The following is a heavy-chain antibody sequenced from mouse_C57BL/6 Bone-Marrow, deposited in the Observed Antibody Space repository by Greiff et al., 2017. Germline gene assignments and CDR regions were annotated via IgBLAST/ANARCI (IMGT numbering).Heavy chain of an antibody. CDR3: ARQALRSGDY. V-gene: IGHV5-6*01. CDR2: ISSGGSYT. J-gene: IGHJ4*01. Sequence: EVQGVESGGDLVKPGGSLKLSCAASGFTFSSYGMSWVRQTPDKRLEWVATISSGGSYTYYPDSVKGRFTISRDNAKNTLYLQLSSLKSEDTAMYYCARQALRSGDYWGQGTSVIVSS. CDR1: GFTFSSYG.